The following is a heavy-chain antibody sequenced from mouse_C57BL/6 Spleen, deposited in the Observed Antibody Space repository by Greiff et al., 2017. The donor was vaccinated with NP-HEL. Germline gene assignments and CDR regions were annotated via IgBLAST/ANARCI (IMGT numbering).Heavy chain of an antibody. CDR2: ISSGSSTI. V-gene: IGHV5-17*01. CDR1: GFTFSDYG. Sequence: EVKLEESGGGLVKPGGSLKLSCAASGFTFSDYGMHWVRQAPEKGLEWVAYISSGSSTIYYADTVKGRFTISRDNAKNTLFLQMTSLRSEDTAMYYCARNGYYPLDYWGQGTTLTVSS. CDR3: ARNGYYPLDY. J-gene: IGHJ2*01. D-gene: IGHD2-3*01.